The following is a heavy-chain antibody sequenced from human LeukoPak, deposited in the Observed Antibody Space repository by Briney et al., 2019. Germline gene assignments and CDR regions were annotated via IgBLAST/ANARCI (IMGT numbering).Heavy chain of an antibody. D-gene: IGHD2-15*01. CDR3: ASWGCSGGSCYPAFDY. CDR2: ISWNSGSI. CDR1: GFTFDDYA. Sequence: GGSLRLSCAASGFTFDDYAMHWVRQAPGKGLEWVSGISWNSGSIGYADSVKGRFTISRDNAKNSLYLQMNSLRAEDTAVYYCASWGCSGGSCYPAFDYWGQGTLVTVSS. V-gene: IGHV3-9*01. J-gene: IGHJ4*02.